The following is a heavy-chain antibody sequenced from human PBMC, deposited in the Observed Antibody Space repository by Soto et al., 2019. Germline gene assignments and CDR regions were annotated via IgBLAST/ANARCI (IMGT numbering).Heavy chain of an antibody. V-gene: IGHV1-2*04. CDR3: ARFYMVRGVMGAFDI. J-gene: IGHJ3*02. CDR2: INPNSGGT. CDR1: GYTFTGYY. Sequence: GASGKVSCKASGYTFTGYYMHWVRQAPGQGLEWMGWINPNSGGTNYAQKFQGWVTMTRDTSISTAYMELSRLRSDDTAVYYCARFYMVRGVMGAFDIWGQGTMVTVSS. D-gene: IGHD3-10*01.